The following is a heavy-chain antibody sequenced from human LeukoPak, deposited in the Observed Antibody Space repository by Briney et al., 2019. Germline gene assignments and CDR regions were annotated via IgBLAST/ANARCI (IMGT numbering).Heavy chain of an antibody. D-gene: IGHD3-3*01. J-gene: IGHJ6*03. CDR1: GGSISSGSYY. Sequence: SETLSLTCTVSGGSISSGSYYWSWIRQPAGKGLEWIGRIYTSGSTNYNPSLKSRVTISVDTSKNQFSLKLSSVTAADTAVYYCARAVGTIFGVASYYYYYMDVWGKGTTVTVSS. CDR3: ARAVGTIFGVASYYYYYMDV. V-gene: IGHV4-61*02. CDR2: IYTSGST.